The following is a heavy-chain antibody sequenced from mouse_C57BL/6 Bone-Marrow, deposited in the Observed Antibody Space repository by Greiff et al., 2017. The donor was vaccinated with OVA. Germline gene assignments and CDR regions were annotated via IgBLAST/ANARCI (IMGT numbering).Heavy chain of an antibody. D-gene: IGHD1-1*01. CDR1: GYTFTDYY. CDR3: ARGYYGSSPDY. V-gene: IGHV1-76*01. Sequence: VKLVESGAELVRPGASVKLSCKASGYTFTDYYINWVKQRPGQGLEWIARIYPGSGNTYYNEKFKGKATLTAEKSSSTAYMQLSSLTSEDSAVYFCARGYYGSSPDYWGQGTTLTVSS. CDR2: IYPGSGNT. J-gene: IGHJ2*01.